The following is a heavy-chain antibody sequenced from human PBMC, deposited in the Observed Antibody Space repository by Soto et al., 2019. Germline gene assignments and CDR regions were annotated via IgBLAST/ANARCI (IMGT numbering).Heavy chain of an antibody. Sequence: EVQLLESGGGLAQPGGSLRLSRTASGLTLANYPMTWVRQAPGKGLQRVSTLTNTDSQKYYADSVQGRFSTSRDSSKNTLYPPMTSLRVEDTAIYFGAKTTWADVVACGAVDLWGHGTLVTVSS. CDR1: GLTLANYP. CDR3: AKTTWADVVACGAVDL. J-gene: IGHJ3*01. V-gene: IGHV3-23*01. CDR2: LTNTDSQK. D-gene: IGHD7-27*01.